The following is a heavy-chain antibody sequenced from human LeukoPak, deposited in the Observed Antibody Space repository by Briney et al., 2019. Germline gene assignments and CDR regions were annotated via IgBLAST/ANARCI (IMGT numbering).Heavy chain of an antibody. J-gene: IGHJ4*02. CDR1: GGTFSSYA. CDR3: AREIYGYYDILTGHHYFDY. Sequence: SVKVSCKASGGTFSSYAISWVRQAPGQGLEWMGRIIPILGIANYAQKFQGRVTITADKSTSTAYMGLSSLRSEDTAVYYCAREIYGYYDILTGHHYFDYWGQGTLVTVSS. CDR2: IIPILGIA. V-gene: IGHV1-69*04. D-gene: IGHD3-9*01.